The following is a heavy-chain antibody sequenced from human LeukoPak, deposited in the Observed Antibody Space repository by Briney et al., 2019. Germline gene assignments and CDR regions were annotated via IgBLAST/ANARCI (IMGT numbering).Heavy chain of an antibody. CDR2: ISGSGRDT. D-gene: IGHD2-15*01. CDR3: ARDTSPGGSDY. V-gene: IGHV3-21*01. J-gene: IGHJ4*02. CDR1: GFNFSSYG. Sequence: GGSLRLSCAASGFNFSSYGMTWVRQAPGKGLEWVSIISGSGRDTYYADSVKGRFTISRDNAKNSLYLQMNSLRAEDTAVYYCARDTSPGGSDYWGQGTLVTVSS.